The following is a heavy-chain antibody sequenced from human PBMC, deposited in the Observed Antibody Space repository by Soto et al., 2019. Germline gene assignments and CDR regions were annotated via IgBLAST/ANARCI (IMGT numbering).Heavy chain of an antibody. CDR1: GFSFSTYA. V-gene: IGHV3-64*01. CDR2: ISASGPTT. D-gene: IGHD3-9*01. J-gene: IGHJ5*02. Sequence: GGSLRLSCAASGFSFSTYAMHWVRQAPGKGLEYVSGISASGPTTSYASSVKGRFTISRDNSKNTLYLQMGSLRTEDMAVYYCARDAQSTLSGYCGWFDPWGQGTLVTVSS. CDR3: ARDAQSTLSGYCGWFDP.